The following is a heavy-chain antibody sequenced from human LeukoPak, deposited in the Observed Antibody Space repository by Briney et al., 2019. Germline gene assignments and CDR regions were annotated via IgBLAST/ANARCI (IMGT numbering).Heavy chain of an antibody. CDR3: ARNWNRGWFDP. Sequence: PSETLSLTCTVFGDSITSGSYYWSWIRQPAGKGLEWIGRIYTSGTTNYNPSLKSRVTISVDTSKNQLSLKLRSVTAADTAVYYCARNWNRGWFDPWGQGTLVTVSS. J-gene: IGHJ5*02. CDR1: GDSITSGSYY. D-gene: IGHD1/OR15-1a*01. V-gene: IGHV4-61*02. CDR2: IYTSGTT.